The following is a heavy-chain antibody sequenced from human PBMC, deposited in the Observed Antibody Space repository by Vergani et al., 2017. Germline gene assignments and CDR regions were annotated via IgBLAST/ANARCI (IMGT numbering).Heavy chain of an antibody. CDR1: GGSFSGYY. CDR2: IYYSGST. D-gene: IGHD2-15*01. V-gene: IGHV4-34*01. J-gene: IGHJ4*02. CDR3: ARESYCSGGSCYWGGVDY. Sequence: QVQLQQWGAGLLKPSETLSLTCAVYGGSFSGYYWSWIRQPPGKGLEWIGYIYYSGSTYYNPSLKSRVTISVDTSKNQFSLKLSSLPDADTAVYYCARESYCSGGSCYWGGVDYWGQGTLVTVSS.